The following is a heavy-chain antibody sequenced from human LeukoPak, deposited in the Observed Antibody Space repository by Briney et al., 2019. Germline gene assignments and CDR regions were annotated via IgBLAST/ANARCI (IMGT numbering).Heavy chain of an antibody. D-gene: IGHD4-17*01. V-gene: IGHV3-74*01. J-gene: IGHJ6*02. Sequence: GGSLRLSCAASGFTFSSYWMHWVRQAPGKGLVWVSRITSDGGTTGYADSVKGRFTVSRDNTKDSLFLQMNSLRAEDTAVYYCARVRRSYGYQYYHGLDAWGQGTTVTVSS. CDR3: ARVRRSYGYQYYHGLDA. CDR2: ITSDGGTT. CDR1: GFTFSSYW.